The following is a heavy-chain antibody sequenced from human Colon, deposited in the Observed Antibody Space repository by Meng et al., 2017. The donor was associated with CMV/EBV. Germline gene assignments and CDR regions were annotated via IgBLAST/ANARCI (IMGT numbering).Heavy chain of an antibody. D-gene: IGHD3-10*01. Sequence: GESLKISCAASGFTFSNYWMHWVRQAPGKGLVWVSRMNNDGSITDYADSVKGRFTISRDNAKNTLYLQMNSLRAEDTAVYYCVRDKSVLLWFGDTDAAMDVWGQGTTVTVSS. CDR1: GFTFSNYW. CDR3: VRDKSVLLWFGDTDAAMDV. J-gene: IGHJ6*02. V-gene: IGHV3-74*01. CDR2: MNNDGSIT.